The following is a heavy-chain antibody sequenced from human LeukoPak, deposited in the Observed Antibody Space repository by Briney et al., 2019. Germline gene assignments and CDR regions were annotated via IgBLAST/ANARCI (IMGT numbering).Heavy chain of an antibody. J-gene: IGHJ5*02. CDR3: ARDREVDFWSGYYANWFDP. CDR1: GYTLTSYG. Sequence: ASVKVSCKASGYTLTSYGISWVRQAPGQGLEWMGWISAYNGNTNYAQKLQGRVTMTTDTSTSTAYMELRSLRSDDTAVYYCARDREVDFWSGYYANWFDPWGQGTLVTVSS. V-gene: IGHV1-18*01. CDR2: ISAYNGNT. D-gene: IGHD3-3*01.